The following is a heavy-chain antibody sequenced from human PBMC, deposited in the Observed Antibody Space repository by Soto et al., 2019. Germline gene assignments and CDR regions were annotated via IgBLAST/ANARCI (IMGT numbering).Heavy chain of an antibody. CDR3: VRGMNPLF. J-gene: IGHJ4*01. V-gene: IGHV3-21*01. CDR2: ISISSSDR. Sequence: GGSLRLSCAASGFTLRTYTMNWVRQAPGKGLEWVSSISISSSDRYYADSVRGRFTISRDNAKKELYLQMNSLRADDTAVYFCVRGMNPLFGGQGTLVTVSS. CDR1: GFTLRTYT.